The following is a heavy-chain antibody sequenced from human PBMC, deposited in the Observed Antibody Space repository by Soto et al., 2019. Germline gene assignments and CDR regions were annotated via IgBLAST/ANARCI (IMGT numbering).Heavy chain of an antibody. CDR2: ISSSGSTI. V-gene: IGHV3-11*01. J-gene: IGHJ2*01. CDR3: VRDRYVEISWSHYYYDVMYL. D-gene: IGHD3-3*01. Sequence: PGESLRLSCAASGFLFLDYYMSWFRQAPGKGLEWVSYISSSGSTIYYADSVKGRFTISRDNAKNSLYLQMNSLRAEDTAVYYCVRDRYVEISWSHYYYDVMYL. CDR1: GFLFLDYY.